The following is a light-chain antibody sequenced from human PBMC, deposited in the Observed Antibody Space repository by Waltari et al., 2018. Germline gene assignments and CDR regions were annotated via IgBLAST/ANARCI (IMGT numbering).Light chain of an antibody. CDR2: DND. CDR1: NSNIGSNI. V-gene: IGLV1-44*01. J-gene: IGLJ3*02. Sequence: QSVLTQPPSPSGTPGQTVTLSCSGSNSNIGSNILSWYQQVPGTAPKLLSYDNDQRPSGVPARFSGSKSGTSAALAISGLQSEDEAHYYCAPWDDSLNGVMFGGGTKLTVL. CDR3: APWDDSLNGVM.